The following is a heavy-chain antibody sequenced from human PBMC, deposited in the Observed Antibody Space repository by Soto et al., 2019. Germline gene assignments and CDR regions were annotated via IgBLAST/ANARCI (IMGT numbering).Heavy chain of an antibody. D-gene: IGHD1-7*01. V-gene: IGHV4-59*01. CDR2: IYYSGST. Sequence: PSETLSLTCTVSGGSISSYYWSWIRQPPGKGLEWIGYIYYSGSTNYNPSLKSRVTISVDTSKNQFSLKLSSVTAADTAVYYCARVPNSFSYYYMDVWGKGTTVTVSS. CDR3: ARVPNSFSYYYMDV. J-gene: IGHJ6*03. CDR1: GGSISSYY.